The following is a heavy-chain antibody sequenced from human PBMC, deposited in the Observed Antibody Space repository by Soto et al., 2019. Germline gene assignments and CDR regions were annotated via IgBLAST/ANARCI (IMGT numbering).Heavy chain of an antibody. CDR3: ATLNSLGSDY. V-gene: IGHV3-74*01. D-gene: IGHD5-18*01. CDR2: IYTDGSGT. CDR1: GFTFSNYW. Sequence: PGGSLRLSCAASGFTFSNYWMHWVRQAPGKGLVWVSCIYTDGSGTTYADSVKGRFTISRDNAKSTLYLQMNSLRAEDTAVYYCATLNSLGSDYWGRGTLVTVSS. J-gene: IGHJ4*02.